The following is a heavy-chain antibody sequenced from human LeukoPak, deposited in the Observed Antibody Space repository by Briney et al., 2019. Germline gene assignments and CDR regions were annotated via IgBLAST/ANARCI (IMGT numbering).Heavy chain of an antibody. CDR2: IYYSGST. Sequence: SETLSLTCTVSGGSISSGSYYWSWIRQPAGKGLEWIGSIYYSGSTYYNPSLKSRVTISVDTSKNQFSLKLSSVTAADTAVYYCARVGCSSTSCYEGPVFDYWGQGTLVTVSS. J-gene: IGHJ4*02. V-gene: IGHV4-39*07. CDR3: ARVGCSSTSCYEGPVFDY. D-gene: IGHD2-2*01. CDR1: GGSISSGSYY.